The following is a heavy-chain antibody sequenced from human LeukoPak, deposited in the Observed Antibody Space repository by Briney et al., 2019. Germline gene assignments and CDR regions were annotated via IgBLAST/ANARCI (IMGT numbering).Heavy chain of an antibody. V-gene: IGHV4-61*02. CDR3: ATVDIVATGQNY. CDR1: GGSISSGSYD. D-gene: IGHD5-12*01. CDR2: IYTSGST. J-gene: IGHJ4*02. Sequence: SQTLSLTCTGSGGSISSGSYDWRWIRQPAGKGLEWIGRIYTSGSTNYNPSLKSRVTISVDTSKNQFSLKLSSVPAADTAVYYCATVDIVATGQNYWGQGTLVTVSS.